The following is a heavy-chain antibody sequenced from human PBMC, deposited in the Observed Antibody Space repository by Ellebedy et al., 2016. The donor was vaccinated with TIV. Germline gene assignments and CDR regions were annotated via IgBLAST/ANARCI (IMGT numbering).Heavy chain of an antibody. D-gene: IGHD3-10*01. V-gene: IGHV3-30*18. CDR1: GFTFSSYG. J-gene: IGHJ4*02. Sequence: GESLKISXAASGFTFSSYGMHWVRQAPGKGLEWVAVISYDGSNKYYADSVKGRFTISRDNSKNTLYLQMNSLRAEDTAVYYCAKDRYYGSGSNSFDVVVGIFDYWGQGTLVTVSS. CDR3: AKDRYYGSGSNSFDVVVGIFDY. CDR2: ISYDGSNK.